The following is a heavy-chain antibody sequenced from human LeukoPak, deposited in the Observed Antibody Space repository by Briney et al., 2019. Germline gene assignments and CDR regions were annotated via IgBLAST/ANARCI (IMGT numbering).Heavy chain of an antibody. CDR3: ASYPPGGFGELLYSLDY. D-gene: IGHD3-10*01. J-gene: IGHJ4*02. CDR2: INHSGST. Sequence: PSETLSLTCAVYGGSFSGYYWSWIRQPPGKGLEWIGEINHSGSTNYNPSLKSRVTISVDTSKNQFSLKLSSVTAADTAVYYCASYPPGGFGELLYSLDYWGQGTLVTVSS. CDR1: GGSFSGYY. V-gene: IGHV4-34*01.